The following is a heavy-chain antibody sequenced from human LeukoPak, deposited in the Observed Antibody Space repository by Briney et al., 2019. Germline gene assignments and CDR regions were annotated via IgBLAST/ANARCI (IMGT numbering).Heavy chain of an antibody. Sequence: SETLSLTCAVYGGSFSGYYWSWIRQPPGKGLEWIGEINHSGSTNYNPSLKSRVTISVDTSKNQFSLKLSSVTAADTAVYYCASGSCSSTSCYQAPLVWGQGTLVIVSS. D-gene: IGHD2-2*01. V-gene: IGHV4-34*01. CDR1: GGSFSGYY. J-gene: IGHJ4*02. CDR2: INHSGST. CDR3: ASGSCSSTSCYQAPLV.